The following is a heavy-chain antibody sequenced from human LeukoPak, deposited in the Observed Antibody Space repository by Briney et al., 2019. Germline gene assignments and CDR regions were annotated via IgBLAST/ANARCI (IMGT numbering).Heavy chain of an antibody. Sequence: GSVQVSCKASGYTFTSYGISWVRQAPGQGLEWMGWISAYNGNTNYAQKLQGRVTITTDTSTSTAYMELRSLRSDDTAVYYCARDNAGYGDYGFDYWGQGTLVTVSS. CDR3: ARDNAGYGDYGFDY. D-gene: IGHD4-17*01. J-gene: IGHJ4*02. V-gene: IGHV1-18*01. CDR1: GYTFTSYG. CDR2: ISAYNGNT.